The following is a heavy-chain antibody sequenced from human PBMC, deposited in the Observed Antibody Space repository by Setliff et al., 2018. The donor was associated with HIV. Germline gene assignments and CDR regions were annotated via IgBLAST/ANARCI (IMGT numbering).Heavy chain of an antibody. CDR2: ISGYNGNT. V-gene: IGHV1-18*01. D-gene: IGHD1-7*01. Sequence: ASVKVSCKASGYTFTTYGITWVRQAPGQGLEWMGWISGYNGNTNYAQKFQGRVTMTTDTSTNTAYMELRSLRSDDTAVYYCARDGSLKATTFDYWGQGTLVTVSS. J-gene: IGHJ4*02. CDR1: GYTFTTYG. CDR3: ARDGSLKATTFDY.